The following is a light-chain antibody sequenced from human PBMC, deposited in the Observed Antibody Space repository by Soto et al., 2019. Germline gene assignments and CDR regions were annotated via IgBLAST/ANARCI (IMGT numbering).Light chain of an antibody. CDR3: SSYRSSSTLYV. Sequence: QSVLTRPASVSGSPGQSITISCTGTSSDVGGYNYVSWYQQHPGKAPKLMIYDVSNRPSGVSNRFSGSKSGNTASLTISGLQAEDEADYYCSSYRSSSTLYVFGTGTKVTV. CDR2: DVS. V-gene: IGLV2-14*01. J-gene: IGLJ1*01. CDR1: SSDVGGYNY.